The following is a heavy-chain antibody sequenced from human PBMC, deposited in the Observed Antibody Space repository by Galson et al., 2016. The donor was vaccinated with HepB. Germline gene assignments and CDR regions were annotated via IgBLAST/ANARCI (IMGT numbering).Heavy chain of an antibody. V-gene: IGHV5-51*01. CDR1: GNIFSSYW. D-gene: IGHD3-3*01. J-gene: IGHJ2*01. CDR2: IYPRDSDT. CDR3: ARIFGMVPAPRYWYFDL. Sequence: QSGAEVKKPGESLKISCKSSGNIFSSYWIAWVRQMPGKGLEWMGSIYPRDSDTRYSPSFQGQVPISADKSISTAFLRWSSLSASDTAIYYCARIFGMVPAPRYWYFDLWGRGTLVTVSS.